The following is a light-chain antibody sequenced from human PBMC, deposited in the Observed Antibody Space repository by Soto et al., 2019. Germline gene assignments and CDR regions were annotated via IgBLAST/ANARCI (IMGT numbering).Light chain of an antibody. CDR2: AAS. CDR3: QQYNNWPPWT. V-gene: IGKV3-15*01. CDR1: QSVSSD. Sequence: EIVMTQSPVTLSASSGERVTLSCRASQSVSSDLAWYQQKPGQAPRLLIYAASTRATGIPARFSGSGSGTVFILTISSLQSEDSAVYYCQQYNNWPPWTFGQGTKVETK. J-gene: IGKJ1*01.